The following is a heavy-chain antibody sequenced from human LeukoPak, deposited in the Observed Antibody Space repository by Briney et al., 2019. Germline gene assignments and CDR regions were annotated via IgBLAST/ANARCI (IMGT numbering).Heavy chain of an antibody. D-gene: IGHD2-2*03. CDR3: ARVGYCSSTSCPATANWFDP. CDR1: GYTFTSYG. J-gene: IGHJ5*02. Sequence: ASVKVSCKASGYTFTSYGISWVRQAPGQGLEWMGWISAYNGNTNYAQKLQGRVTMTTDTSTSTAYMELRSLRSDDTAVYYCARVGYCSSTSCPATANWFDPWGQGTLVTVSS. V-gene: IGHV1-18*01. CDR2: ISAYNGNT.